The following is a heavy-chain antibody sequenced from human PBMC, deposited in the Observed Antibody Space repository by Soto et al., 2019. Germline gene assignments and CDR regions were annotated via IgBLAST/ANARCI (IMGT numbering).Heavy chain of an antibody. D-gene: IGHD6-19*01. V-gene: IGHV4-39*01. J-gene: IGHJ4*02. Sequence: HLSRQGPGPGRVNLSRTLSPPSFFPVASFTRINPSWGGFRRSPGKGLEWIGSILYSGSTNYNPSLKSRVTLSVETSKNQFSLKMSSVTAADTALYYCARLGSSGWYQGSYFDYWGQGTLVTVSS. CDR2: ILYSGST. CDR1: VASFTRINPS. CDR3: ARLGSSGWYQGSYFDY.